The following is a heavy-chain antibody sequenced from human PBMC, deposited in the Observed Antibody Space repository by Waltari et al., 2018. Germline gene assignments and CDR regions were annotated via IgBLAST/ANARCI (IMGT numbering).Heavy chain of an antibody. V-gene: IGHV3-23*01. CDR1: GFTFRNYA. D-gene: IGHD7-27*01. J-gene: IGHJ4*02. Sequence: EVQLLESGGGLVQPGGSLRLSCAASGFTFRNYAMNWVSQAPGKGLEWVSGISGSGGSTHYEDSVKGRFTVSRDNSKNTLYLQMNSLRAEDTAIYYCAKEGSSPKWGYFFDYWGQGTLTTVSS. CDR3: AKEGSSPKWGYFFDY. CDR2: ISGSGGST.